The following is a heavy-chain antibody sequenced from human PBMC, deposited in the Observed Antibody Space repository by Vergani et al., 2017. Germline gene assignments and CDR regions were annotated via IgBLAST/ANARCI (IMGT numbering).Heavy chain of an antibody. CDR2: IKQDGSEK. CDR1: GFTFSSYW. J-gene: IGHJ2*01. V-gene: IGHV3-7*01. CDR3: ARVKGDCSSTSCYQANWYFDL. D-gene: IGHD2-2*01. Sequence: EVQLVESGGGLVQPGGSLRLSCAASGFTFSSYWMSWVRQAPGRGREWVANIKQDGSEKYYVDFVKGRFTISRDNAKNSLYLQMNSLRAEDTAVYYCARVKGDCSSTSCYQANWYFDLWGRGTLVTVSS.